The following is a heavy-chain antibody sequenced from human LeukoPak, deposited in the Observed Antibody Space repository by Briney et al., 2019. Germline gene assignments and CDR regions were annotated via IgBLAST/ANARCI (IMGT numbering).Heavy chain of an antibody. V-gene: IGHV3-49*04. Sequence: PGGSLRLSCTGSGFIFGDYAMSWVRQAPGKGLEWVGLRRSKANGATTEYAASVKGRFTISRDDSKRIVYLQMDSLKTEDAAVYHCTRDWHRNSANCYSYDWGQGTLVTVSS. CDR3: TRDWHRNSANCYSYD. CDR1: GFIFGDYA. J-gene: IGHJ4*02. CDR2: RRSKANGATT. D-gene: IGHD2-21*02.